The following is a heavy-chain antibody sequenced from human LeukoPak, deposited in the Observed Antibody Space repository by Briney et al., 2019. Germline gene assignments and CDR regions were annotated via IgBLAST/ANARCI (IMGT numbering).Heavy chain of an antibody. V-gene: IGHV3-30-3*01. Sequence: GGSLRLSCAASGFTFSSYAMHWVRQAPGKGLEWVAVISYDGSNKYYADSVKGRFTISRDNSKNTLYLQMNSLRAEDTAAYYCARKPAPADWGQGTLVTVSS. CDR1: GFTFSSYA. D-gene: IGHD6-25*01. CDR3: ARKPAPAD. J-gene: IGHJ4*02. CDR2: ISYDGSNK.